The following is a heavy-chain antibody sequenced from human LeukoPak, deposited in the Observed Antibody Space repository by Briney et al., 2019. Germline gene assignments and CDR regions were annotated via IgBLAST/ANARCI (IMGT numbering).Heavy chain of an antibody. D-gene: IGHD1-26*01. Sequence: PSETLSLTCTVSGGSISSYYWSWIRQPAGKGLEWIGRIYTSGSTNYNPSLKSRVTMSVDTSKNQFSLNLTSVTAADTAVYCCARDSPDRSIVGATGRAFDIWGQGTVVTVSS. CDR3: ARDSPDRSIVGATGRAFDI. J-gene: IGHJ3*02. V-gene: IGHV4-4*07. CDR1: GGSISSYY. CDR2: IYTSGST.